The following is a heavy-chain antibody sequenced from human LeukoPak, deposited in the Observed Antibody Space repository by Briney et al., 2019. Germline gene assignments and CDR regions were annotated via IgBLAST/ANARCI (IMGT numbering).Heavy chain of an antibody. J-gene: IGHJ4*02. Sequence: PGGSLRLSCEASGFIFSSYEMNWVRQAPGKGLEWVSYISASGSPTNYADSVKGRFTISRDNAKNSLYLQMNSLRAEDTAVYYCARGAATIPGDYWGQGTLVTVSS. CDR2: ISASGSPT. D-gene: IGHD5-12*01. V-gene: IGHV3-48*03. CDR3: ARGAATIPGDY. CDR1: GFIFSSYE.